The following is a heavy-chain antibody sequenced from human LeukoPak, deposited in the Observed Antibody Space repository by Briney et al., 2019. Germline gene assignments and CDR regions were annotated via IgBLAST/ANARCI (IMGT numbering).Heavy chain of an antibody. CDR1: GGSIRSGEYY. CDR3: ARQGQQLVLIDY. V-gene: IGHV4-30-4*01. CDR2: IHYSGNT. Sequence: SETLSLTCSVSGGSIRSGEYYWSWIRQTPGKGLEWIGYIHYSGNTYYNPSLKSRVTMSVDRSKNQFSLKLSSVTAADTAVYYCARQGQQLVLIDYWGQGTLVTVSS. J-gene: IGHJ4*02. D-gene: IGHD6-13*01.